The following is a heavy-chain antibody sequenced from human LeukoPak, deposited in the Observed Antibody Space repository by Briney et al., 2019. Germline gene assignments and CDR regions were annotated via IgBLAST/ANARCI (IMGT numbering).Heavy chain of an antibody. J-gene: IGHJ4*02. CDR2: IIPILGIA. D-gene: IGHD4-23*01. Sequence: EASVKVSCKASGYTFTGYYMHWVRQAPGQGLEWMGRIIPILGIANYAQKFQGRVTITADKSTSTAYIELSSLRSEDTAVYYCARFDSYGGQYYFDYWGQGTLVTVSS. CDR1: GYTFTGYY. V-gene: IGHV1-69*02. CDR3: ARFDSYGGQYYFDY.